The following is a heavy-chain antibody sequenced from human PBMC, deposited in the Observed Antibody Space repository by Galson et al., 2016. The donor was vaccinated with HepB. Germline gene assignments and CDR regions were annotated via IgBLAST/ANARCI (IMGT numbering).Heavy chain of an antibody. D-gene: IGHD4-17*01. CDR3: ARDAGMRYPDNGDSAFDY. V-gene: IGHV3-33*01. CDR2: IWYDGSDK. Sequence: SLRLSCAASGFTFTDYGMHWVRQAPGKGLEWVAVIWYDGSDKHYADSVKGRFTISRDNSKYSLYLQMNSLRAEDTAVYYCARDAGMRYPDNGDSAFDYWGQGTLVTVSS. J-gene: IGHJ4*02. CDR1: GFTFTDYG.